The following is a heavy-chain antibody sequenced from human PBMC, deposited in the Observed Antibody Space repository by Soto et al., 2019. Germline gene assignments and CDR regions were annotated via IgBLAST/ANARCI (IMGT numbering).Heavy chain of an antibody. Sequence: SETLSLTCAVCGGSFSGYYWSWIRQPQGKGLEWIGEINHSGSTNYNPSLKSRVTISVDTSKSQFSLKLTSVTAADTAVYYCSRGGGVYAYNWFDPWGQGTLVTVSS. CDR3: SRGGGVYAYNWFDP. CDR2: INHSGST. D-gene: IGHD2-8*01. V-gene: IGHV4-34*01. J-gene: IGHJ5*02. CDR1: GGSFSGYY.